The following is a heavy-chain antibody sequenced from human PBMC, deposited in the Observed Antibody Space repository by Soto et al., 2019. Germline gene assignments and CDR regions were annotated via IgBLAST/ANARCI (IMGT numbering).Heavy chain of an antibody. V-gene: IGHV1-69*02. D-gene: IGHD5-12*01. Sequence: QVQLVQSGAEVKKPGSSVKVSCKASGGTFSSYTISWVRQAPGQGLEWMGRIIPILGIANYAQKFQGRVTITADKSTSTAYMELSSLRSEDTAVYYCSKQWLRYSMDVWGQGTTVTVSS. CDR3: SKQWLRYSMDV. CDR1: GGTFSSYT. CDR2: IIPILGIA. J-gene: IGHJ6*02.